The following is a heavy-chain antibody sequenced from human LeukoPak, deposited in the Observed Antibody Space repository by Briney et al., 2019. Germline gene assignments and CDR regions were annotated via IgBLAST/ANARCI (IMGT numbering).Heavy chain of an antibody. D-gene: IGHD3-3*01. CDR1: GYTFTGYY. CDR2: INPNSGGT. V-gene: IGHV1-2*02. Sequence: ASVKVSCKASGYTFTGYYMHWVRQAPGQGLEWMGWINPNSGGTNYAQKFQGRVTMTRDTSISTAYMELSRLRSDDTAVYYCARDPPYFWSGYYTGNHFDPWGQGTLVTVSS. J-gene: IGHJ5*02. CDR3: ARDPPYFWSGYYTGNHFDP.